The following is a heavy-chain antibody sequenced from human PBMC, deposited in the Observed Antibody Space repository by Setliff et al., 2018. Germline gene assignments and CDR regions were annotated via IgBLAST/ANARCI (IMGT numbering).Heavy chain of an antibody. Sequence: SVKVSCKASGGTFSSYGINWVRQAPGQGLEWMGGIIPIFGTTNYAQRFQGRVTITTDESTSTAYMELSSLRSEDTAVYYCARERGDIVTTTSYYYYLDVWGKGTTVTVSS. CDR2: IIPIFGTT. D-gene: IGHD5-12*01. V-gene: IGHV1-69*05. CDR3: ARERGDIVTTTSYYYYLDV. J-gene: IGHJ6*03. CDR1: GGTFSSYG.